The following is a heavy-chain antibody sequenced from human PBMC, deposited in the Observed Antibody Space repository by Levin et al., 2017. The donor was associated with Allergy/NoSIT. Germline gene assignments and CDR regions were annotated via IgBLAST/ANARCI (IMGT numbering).Heavy chain of an antibody. CDR3: AREEEVGSYEGSLHAFDI. V-gene: IGHV4-34*01. J-gene: IGHJ3*02. D-gene: IGHD3-16*01. CDR2: INHSGST. Sequence: SETLSLTCAVYGGSFSGYYWSWIRQPPGKGLEWIGEINHSGSTNYNPSLKSRVTISVDTSKNQFSLKLSSVTAADTAVYYCAREEEVGSYEGSLHAFDIWGQGTMVTVSS. CDR1: GGSFSGYY.